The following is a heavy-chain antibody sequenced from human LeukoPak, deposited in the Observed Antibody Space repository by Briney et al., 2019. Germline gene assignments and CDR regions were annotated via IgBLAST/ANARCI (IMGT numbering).Heavy chain of an antibody. CDR3: ARAPLTYSSSWYGFYYYYYYMDV. D-gene: IGHD6-13*01. Sequence: PGGSLRLSCAASGFTFSSYWMSWVRQAPGKGLEWVANIKQDGSEKYYVDSVKGRFTISRDNAKNSLYLQMNSLRAEDTAVYYCARAPLTYSSSWYGFYYYYYYMDVWGKGTTVTISS. V-gene: IGHV3-7*01. CDR1: GFTFSSYW. CDR2: IKQDGSEK. J-gene: IGHJ6*03.